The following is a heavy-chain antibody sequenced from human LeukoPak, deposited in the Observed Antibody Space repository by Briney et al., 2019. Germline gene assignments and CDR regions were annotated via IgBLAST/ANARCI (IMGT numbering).Heavy chain of an antibody. J-gene: IGHJ4*02. CDR3: AKGYCSSTTCYSGLFDY. V-gene: IGHV3-23*01. D-gene: IGHD2-2*01. Sequence: PGGSLRLSCAASGFTFSSYAMSWVRQAPGKGLEWVSSISASGGSAYSADSVKGRFPISRDNSKNTLYLQMNSLRAEDTAVYYCAKGYCSSTTCYSGLFDYWGQGTLVTVSS. CDR1: GFTFSSYA. CDR2: ISASGGSA.